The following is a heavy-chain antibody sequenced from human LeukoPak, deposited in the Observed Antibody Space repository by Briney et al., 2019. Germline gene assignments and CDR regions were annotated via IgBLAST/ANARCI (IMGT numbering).Heavy chain of an antibody. Sequence: PGGSLRLSCAASGFTFSSYAMSWVRQAPGKGLEWVSSISSSSSYIYYADSVKGRFTISRDNAKNSLYLQMNSLRAEDTAVYYCARDRGNWNDAGEADYWGQGTLVTVSS. J-gene: IGHJ4*02. CDR2: ISSSSSYI. D-gene: IGHD1-1*01. CDR3: ARDRGNWNDAGEADY. V-gene: IGHV3-21*01. CDR1: GFTFSSYA.